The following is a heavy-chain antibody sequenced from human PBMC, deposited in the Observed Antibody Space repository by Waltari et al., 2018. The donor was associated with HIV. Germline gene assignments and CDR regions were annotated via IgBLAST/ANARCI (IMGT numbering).Heavy chain of an antibody. V-gene: IGHV4-30-2*01. J-gene: IGHJ4*02. CDR1: GGSISSGGYS. CDR3: ASYYDSSGYYYYFDY. D-gene: IGHD3-22*01. Sequence: LSLTCAVSGGSISSGGYSWSWIRQPPGKGLEWIGYIYHSGSTYYNPSLKSRVTISVDRSKNQFSLKLSSVTAADTAVYYCASYYDSSGYYYYFDYWGQGTLVTVSS. CDR2: IYHSGST.